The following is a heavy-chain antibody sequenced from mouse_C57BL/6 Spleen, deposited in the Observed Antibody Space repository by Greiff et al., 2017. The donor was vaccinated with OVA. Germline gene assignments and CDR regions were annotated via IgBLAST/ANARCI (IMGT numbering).Heavy chain of an antibody. CDR3: AKSLTCYGSSSGYFDV. D-gene: IGHD1-1*01. J-gene: IGHJ1*03. CDR2: IHPSDGDT. V-gene: IGHV1-74*01. CDR1: GYTFTSYW. Sequence: VQLQQSGAELVKPGASVKVSCKASGYTFTSYWMHWVKQRPGQGLEWIGRIHPSDGDTNYNQKFKGKATLTVDNSSSTAYMQLSSLTSEDSAVYYGAKSLTCYGSSSGYFDVWGTGTTVTAAS.